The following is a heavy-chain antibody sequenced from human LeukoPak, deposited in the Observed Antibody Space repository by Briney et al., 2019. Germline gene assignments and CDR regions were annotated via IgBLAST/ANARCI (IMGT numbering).Heavy chain of an antibody. J-gene: IGHJ6*02. Sequence: GRSLRLSCAASGFTFSSYGMHWVRQAPGKGLEWVAVISYDGSNKYYADSVKGRFTISRDNSKNTLYLQMNSLRAEDTAVYYCAKAELLWFGELPYYYYGMDAWGQGTTVTVSS. CDR2: ISYDGSNK. D-gene: IGHD3-10*01. V-gene: IGHV3-30*18. CDR3: AKAELLWFGELPYYYYGMDA. CDR1: GFTFSSYG.